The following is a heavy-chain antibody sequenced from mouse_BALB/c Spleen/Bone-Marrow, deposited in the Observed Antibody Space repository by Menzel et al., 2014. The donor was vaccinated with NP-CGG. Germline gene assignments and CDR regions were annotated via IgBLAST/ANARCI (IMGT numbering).Heavy chain of an antibody. V-gene: IGHV1-63*02. J-gene: IGHJ3*01. D-gene: IGHD2-4*01. CDR1: GYTFTNYW. CDR3: TRGGYDYTWFAY. Sequence: QVQLKHSGAELVRPGTSVRMSCKAAGYTFTNYWIGWVKQRPGHGLEWIGDIYPGDNYTNYNEKFKGKATLTADTSSSTAYRQLSSLTSEDSAIYYCTRGGYDYTWFAYWGQGTLVTVSA. CDR2: IYPGDNYT.